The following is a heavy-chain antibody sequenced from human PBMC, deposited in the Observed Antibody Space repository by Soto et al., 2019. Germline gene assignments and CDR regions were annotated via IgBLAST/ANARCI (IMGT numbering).Heavy chain of an antibody. CDR3: ARGGSSDWQVALDI. CDR2: IKHGGSS. J-gene: IGHJ3*02. V-gene: IGHV4-34*01. CDR1: AGSFSHYY. D-gene: IGHD6-19*01. Sequence: QVQQQPWGAGLLKPSETLSLTCTVYAGSFSHYYWNWIRQSPGKGLEWNGKIKHGGSSSYNPSHRSRVSISVDMSKNQFSLTLSSVTAADTAVYYCARGGSSDWQVALDIWGQGTIVPVSS.